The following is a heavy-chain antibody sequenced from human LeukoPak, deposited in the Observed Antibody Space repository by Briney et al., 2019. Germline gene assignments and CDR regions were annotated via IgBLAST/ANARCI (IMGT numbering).Heavy chain of an antibody. CDR1: DFTVGSYY. CDR3: ARDGDDTTNW. Sequence: PGGSLRLSCAASDFTVGSYYMTWVRQAPGKGLEWVSVIYSGVKTFYADSVKGRFTISRDDSKNTLYLQMNSLRAEDTAIYYCARDGDDTTNWWGQGTLVTVSS. D-gene: IGHD2-8*01. V-gene: IGHV3-53*01. CDR2: IYSGVKT. J-gene: IGHJ4*02.